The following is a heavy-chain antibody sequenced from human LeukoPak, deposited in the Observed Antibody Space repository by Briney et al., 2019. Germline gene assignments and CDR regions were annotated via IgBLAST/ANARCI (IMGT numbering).Heavy chain of an antibody. V-gene: IGHV4-34*01. CDR2: INHSGST. Sequence: SETLSLTCAVYGVSFSGYYWSWIRQPPGKGLEWIGEINHSGSTNYNPSLKSRVTISVDTSKNQFSLKLSSVTAADTAVYYCARGIRGVDTAMNDAFDIWGQGTMVTVSS. CDR1: GVSFSGYY. CDR3: ARGIRGVDTAMNDAFDI. J-gene: IGHJ3*02. D-gene: IGHD5-18*01.